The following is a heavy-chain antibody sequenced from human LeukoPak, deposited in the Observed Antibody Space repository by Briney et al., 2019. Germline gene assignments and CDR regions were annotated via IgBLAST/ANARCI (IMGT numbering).Heavy chain of an antibody. CDR3: ARARIAVAGTLDYFDY. CDR1: GGTFSSYA. J-gene: IGHJ4*02. Sequence: ASVKVSCKASGGTFSSYAISWVRQAPGQGLEWMGWISAYNGNTNYAQKLQGRVTMTTDTSTSTAYMELRSLRSDDTAVYYCARARIAVAGTLDYFDYWGQGTLVTVSS. V-gene: IGHV1-18*01. CDR2: ISAYNGNT. D-gene: IGHD6-19*01.